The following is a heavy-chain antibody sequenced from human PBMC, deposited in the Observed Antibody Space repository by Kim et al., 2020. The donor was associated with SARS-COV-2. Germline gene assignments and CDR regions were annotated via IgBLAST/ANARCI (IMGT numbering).Heavy chain of an antibody. V-gene: IGHV4-34*01. J-gene: IGHJ3*02. D-gene: IGHD1-1*01. CDR3: ASINGPDRGYAFDI. CDR1: GGSFSGYY. CDR2: INHSGST. Sequence: SETLSLTCAVYGGSFSGYYWSWIRQPPGKGLEWIGEINHSGSTNYNPSLKSRVTISVDTSKNQFSLKLSSVTAADTAVYYCASINGPDRGYAFDIWGQGTMVTVSS.